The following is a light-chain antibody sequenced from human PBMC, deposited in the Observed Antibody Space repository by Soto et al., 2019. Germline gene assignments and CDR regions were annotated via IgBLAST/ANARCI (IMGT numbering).Light chain of an antibody. CDR3: SSYTTSNTYV. CDR1: SSDVGGYNY. Sequence: QSVLTQPASVSGSPGQSITISCTGTSSDVGGYNYVSWSQQQPGKAPKLMIYEVSNRPSGVSNRFSGSKSGNTASLTISGLQAEDEADYYCSSYTTSNTYVFGTGTQLTVL. V-gene: IGLV2-14*01. CDR2: EVS. J-gene: IGLJ1*01.